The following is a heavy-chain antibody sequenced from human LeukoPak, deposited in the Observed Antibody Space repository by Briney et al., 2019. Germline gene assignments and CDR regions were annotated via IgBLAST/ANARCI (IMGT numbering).Heavy chain of an antibody. J-gene: IGHJ2*01. CDR3: ARRPKGYCSSTSCYDWYFDL. CDR1: GGSFSDYY. V-gene: IGHV4-34*01. Sequence: SETLSLTCAVYGGSFSDYYWTWIRQPPGKGLEWIGEINHSGSPNNNPSLKSRVSISFDTSKNQFSLKLSSVTAADTAVYYCARRPKGYCSSTSCYDWYFDLWGRGTLVTVSS. D-gene: IGHD2-2*01. CDR2: INHSGSP.